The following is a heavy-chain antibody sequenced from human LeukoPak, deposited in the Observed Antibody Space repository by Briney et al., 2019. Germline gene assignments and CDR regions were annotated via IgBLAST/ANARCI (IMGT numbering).Heavy chain of an antibody. D-gene: IGHD1-26*01. CDR1: GYTFTNFF. Sequence: ASVKVSFKASGYTFTNFFVHWVRQAPGQGLEWMGWINPNSGGTNFAQKFQGRVTMTRDTSISTAYMDLTRLRSDDTAVYYCARDGAYSGSVDQDYYYGMDVWGQGTTVTVSS. CDR3: ARDGAYSGSVDQDYYYGMDV. CDR2: INPNSGGT. V-gene: IGHV1-2*02. J-gene: IGHJ6*02.